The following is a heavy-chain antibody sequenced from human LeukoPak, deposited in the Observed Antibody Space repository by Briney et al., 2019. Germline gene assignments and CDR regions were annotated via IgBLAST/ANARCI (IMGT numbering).Heavy chain of an antibody. CDR1: GGSISNYY. J-gene: IGHJ5*02. CDR2: IYTTGST. V-gene: IGHV4-4*07. Sequence: SETLSLTCTVSGGSISNYYWTWIRQPAGKGLEWIGRIYTTGSTNYNPSLKSRVTMSVDTSRNQFSLKLSSVTAADTAVYYCARGGSTGTNLNWVDPWGQGTLVTVSS. CDR3: ARGGSTGTNLNWVDP. D-gene: IGHD1-1*01.